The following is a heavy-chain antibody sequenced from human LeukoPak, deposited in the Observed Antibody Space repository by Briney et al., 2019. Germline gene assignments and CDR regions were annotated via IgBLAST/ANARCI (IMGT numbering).Heavy chain of an antibody. CDR1: DFTFSNYA. CDR2: IRSKAYGGTT. Sequence: GGSLRLSCAAFDFTFSNYAMSWVRQAPGKGLEWVGFIRSKAYGGTTEYAASVKGRFTISRDDSKSIAYLQMNSLKTEDTAVYYCTGSFGQLTFFDYWGQGTLVTVSS. J-gene: IGHJ4*02. D-gene: IGHD3-10*01. V-gene: IGHV3-49*04. CDR3: TGSFGQLTFFDY.